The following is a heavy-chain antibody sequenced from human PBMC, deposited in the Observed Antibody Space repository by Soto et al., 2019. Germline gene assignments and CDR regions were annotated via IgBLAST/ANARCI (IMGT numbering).Heavy chain of an antibody. CDR2: IYTNGDT. CDR3: ARHWIAGCSIP. Sequence: PSETLSLTCTVSGGSITNYYWTWIRQPAGKGPEWIGRIYTNGDTNYNPSLKSRITMSVDTSKNQFSLNLSSVTAADTAVYYCARHWIAGCSIPWGQGTLVTVSS. CDR1: GGSITNYY. J-gene: IGHJ5*02. D-gene: IGHD2-21*01. V-gene: IGHV4-4*07.